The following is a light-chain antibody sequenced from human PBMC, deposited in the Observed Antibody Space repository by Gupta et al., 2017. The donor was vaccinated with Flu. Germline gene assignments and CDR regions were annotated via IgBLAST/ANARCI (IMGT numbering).Light chain of an antibody. CDR1: QSVSSN. J-gene: IGKJ4*01. CDR3: QQYNNWPPLT. V-gene: IGKV3-15*01. CDR2: GAS. Sequence: ATLSGSPGERATLSCRASQSVSSNLAWYQQKPGQAPRLLIYGASTRATGIPARFSGSGSGTEFTLTIRRLQSEDFAVYYCQQYNNWPPLTFGGGNKVEIK.